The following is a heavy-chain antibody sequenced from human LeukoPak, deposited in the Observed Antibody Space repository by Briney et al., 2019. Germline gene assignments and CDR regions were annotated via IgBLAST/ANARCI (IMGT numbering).Heavy chain of an antibody. V-gene: IGHV3-30*18. J-gene: IGHJ4*02. CDR2: ISYDGSNK. CDR1: GFTFSSYG. CDR3: AKGAVAGTYGGDY. Sequence: GRSLRLSCAASGFTFSSYGMHWVRQAPGKGLEWVAVISYDGSNKYYADSVKGRFTISRDNSKNTLYLQMNSLRAEDTAVYYCAKGAVAGTYGGDYWGQGTLVTVSS. D-gene: IGHD6-19*01.